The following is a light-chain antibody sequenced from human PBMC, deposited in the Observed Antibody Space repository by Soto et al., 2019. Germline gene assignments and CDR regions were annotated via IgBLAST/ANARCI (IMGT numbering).Light chain of an antibody. CDR2: GNR. J-gene: IGLJ3*02. Sequence: QSVLTQAPSVSGALGQSVTISYTGRSSKIGAGYDVHWYQQLPGTAPKLLVYGNRNRPSGVPDRFSGSKSGTSASLAITGLHAEDEADYYCQSYDSSLSGWVFGGGTKLTVL. CDR3: QSYDSSLSGWV. CDR1: SSKIGAGYD. V-gene: IGLV1-40*01.